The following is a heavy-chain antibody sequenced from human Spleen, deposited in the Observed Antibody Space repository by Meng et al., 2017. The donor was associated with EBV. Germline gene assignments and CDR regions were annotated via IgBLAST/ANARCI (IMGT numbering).Heavy chain of an antibody. CDR2: INEREGT. CDR1: GECFSYYH. V-gene: IGHV4-34*01. J-gene: IGHJ4*02. D-gene: IGHD1/OR15-1a*01. Sequence: HVQPQQWGAGRLRPSESLSRAFAVYGECFSYYHWTWIRQPPGKGLEWIGEINEREGTKYSPSLKSRVSISLDTSRNQFSLTLNSVTAADTAVYYCVRGSDNWNILVFDYWGQGALVTVSS. CDR3: VRGSDNWNILVFDY.